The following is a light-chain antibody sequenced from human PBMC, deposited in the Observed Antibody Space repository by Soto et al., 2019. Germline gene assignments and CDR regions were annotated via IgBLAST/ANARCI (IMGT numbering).Light chain of an antibody. V-gene: IGLV2-14*03. CDR1: SRDVGGNKY. J-gene: IGLJ1*01. CDR2: DVS. CDR3: SAFTGTTYV. Sequence: SLLTQPASLSGSPGQSITISCPGTSRDVGGNKYVSWYQHYPGKAPKLMICDVSNRPSGVSNRFSGSKSGNTASLTISGLQAEDEADYYCSAFTGTTYVFGTGTKVTVL.